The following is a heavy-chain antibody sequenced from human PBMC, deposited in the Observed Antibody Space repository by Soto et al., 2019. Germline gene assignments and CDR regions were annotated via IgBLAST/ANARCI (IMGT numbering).Heavy chain of an antibody. D-gene: IGHD5-12*01. Sequence: SETLSLTCTVSGDSISSYYWSWIRQPPGKGLEWIGYIYYNGNTKYSPSLKSRVTMSVDTSKNHFSLRLISVTAADTAIYFCAREGNLGRWLQPLDFWGQGTLVT. CDR3: AREGNLGRWLQPLDF. J-gene: IGHJ4*02. CDR2: IYYNGNT. V-gene: IGHV4-59*01. CDR1: GDSISSYY.